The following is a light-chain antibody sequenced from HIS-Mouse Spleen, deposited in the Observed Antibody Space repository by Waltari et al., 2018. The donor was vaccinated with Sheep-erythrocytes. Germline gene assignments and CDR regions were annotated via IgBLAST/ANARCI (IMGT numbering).Light chain of an antibody. J-gene: IGLJ2*01. CDR3: QAWDSSTVV. V-gene: IGLV3-1*01. Sequence: SYELTQPPSVSVSPGQTASITCSGDKLGDKYACWYQQKPGQSPVLVIYQDSKRPAGIPERFSGSNSGNTAPLTISGPQALDEADYYCQAWDSSTVVFGEGTKLTVL. CDR2: QDS. CDR1: KLGDKY.